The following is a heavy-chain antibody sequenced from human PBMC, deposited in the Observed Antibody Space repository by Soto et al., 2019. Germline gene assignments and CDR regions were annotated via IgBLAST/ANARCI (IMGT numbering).Heavy chain of an antibody. D-gene: IGHD2-21*02. Sequence: PSETLSLTCSVSGFAISRGYYWSWVRRPPGKGLEWIGSIYPSVSSYHNPSLATRLGLSIDASKNQFTLNLTSVTAADTALYFCAREKVGTTFFDTWGQGIQVTVSS. V-gene: IGHV4-38-2*02. J-gene: IGHJ4*02. CDR1: GFAISRGYY. CDR3: AREKVGTTFFDT. CDR2: IYPSVSS.